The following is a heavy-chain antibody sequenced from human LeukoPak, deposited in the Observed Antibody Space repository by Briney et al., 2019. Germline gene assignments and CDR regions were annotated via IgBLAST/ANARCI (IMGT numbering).Heavy chain of an antibody. CDR2: IYYSGST. CDR1: GDSISTYY. V-gene: IGHV4-59*01. Sequence: PSETLSRTCIVSGDSISTYYWTWIRQPPGKGLEWIGYIYYSGSTKYNPPLKSRVTMLVDTSNNQFSLRLNSVTAADTAVYYCARGTMAGLDYWGQGTLVTVSS. CDR3: ARGTMAGLDY. D-gene: IGHD4/OR15-4a*01. J-gene: IGHJ4*02.